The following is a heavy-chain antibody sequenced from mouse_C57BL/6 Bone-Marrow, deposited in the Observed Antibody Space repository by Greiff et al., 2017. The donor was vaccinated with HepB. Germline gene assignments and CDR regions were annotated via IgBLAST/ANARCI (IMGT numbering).Heavy chain of an antibody. J-gene: IGHJ3*01. CDR2: IRSKSNNYAT. D-gene: IGHD2-4*01. CDR1: GFSFNTYA. Sequence: EVQGVESGGGLVQPKGSLKLSCAASGFSFNTYAMNWVRQAPGKGLEWVARIRSKSNNYATYYADSVKDRFTISRDDSESMLYLQMNNLKTEDTAMYYCVRQGYDYGSYWGQGTLVTVSA. V-gene: IGHV10-1*01. CDR3: VRQGYDYGSY.